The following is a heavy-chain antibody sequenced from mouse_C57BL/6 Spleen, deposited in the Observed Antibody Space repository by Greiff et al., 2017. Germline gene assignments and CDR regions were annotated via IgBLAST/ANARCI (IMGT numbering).Heavy chain of an antibody. J-gene: IGHJ2*01. Sequence: VQLQQSGPELVKPGASVKLSCKASGYTFTSYDINWVKQRPGQGLEWIGWIYPRDGSTKYNEKFKGKATLTVDTSSSTAYMELRSLTSEDSAVYFCARSGYAVDGYFDYWGQGTTLTVSS. D-gene: IGHD3-2*02. V-gene: IGHV1-85*01. CDR2: IYPRDGST. CDR1: GYTFTSYD. CDR3: ARSGYAVDGYFDY.